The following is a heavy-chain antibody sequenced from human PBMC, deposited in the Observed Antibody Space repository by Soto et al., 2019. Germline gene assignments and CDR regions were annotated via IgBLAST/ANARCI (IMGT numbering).Heavy chain of an antibody. CDR1: GYSISSTNW. D-gene: IGHD2-2*01. J-gene: IGHJ5*02. Sequence: SETLSLTCAVSGYSISSTNWWGWIRQPPGKGLEWIGYISYSGSMYYNPSLKSRVTMSVDASKNQFSLDLSSVTDVDTAVYYCARLGKYYQSLDPWGTGTLVT. CDR3: ARLGKYYQSLDP. CDR2: ISYSGSM. V-gene: IGHV4-28*05.